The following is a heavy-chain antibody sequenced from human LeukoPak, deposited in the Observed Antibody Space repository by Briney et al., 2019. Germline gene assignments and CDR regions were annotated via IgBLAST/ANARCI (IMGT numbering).Heavy chain of an antibody. CDR1: GFTFSSYG. CDR2: ISYDGSNK. V-gene: IGHV3-30*03. CDR3: ARDRGGRWLQVYYFDY. J-gene: IGHJ4*02. Sequence: GGSLRLSCAASGFTFSSYGMHWVRQAPGKGLEWVALISYDGSNKYYADSVKGRFTISRDNSKNTLYLRVNSLRAEDTAMYYCARDRGGRWLQVYYFDYWGQGTLVTVSS. D-gene: IGHD5-24*01.